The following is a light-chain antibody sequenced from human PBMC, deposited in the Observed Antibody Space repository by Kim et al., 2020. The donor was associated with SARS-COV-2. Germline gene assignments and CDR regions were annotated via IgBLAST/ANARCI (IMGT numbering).Light chain of an antibody. V-gene: IGLV3-19*01. Sequence: SSELTQDPAVSVALVQTVRITCQGDSLRSYYASWYQQKPGQAPVLVIYGKNNRPSGIPDRFSGSSSGNTATLTITGAQAEDEADYYCNSRDSSGKHVVSG. CDR3: NSRDSSGKHVV. CDR1: SLRSYY. J-gene: IGLJ2*01. CDR2: GKN.